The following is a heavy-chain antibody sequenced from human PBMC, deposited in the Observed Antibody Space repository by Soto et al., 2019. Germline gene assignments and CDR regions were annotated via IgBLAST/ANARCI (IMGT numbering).Heavy chain of an antibody. CDR3: ASDKGWIQRTVPGTYYYYSGMDV. V-gene: IGHV3-33*01. D-gene: IGHD5-18*01. J-gene: IGHJ6*02. CDR1: GFTFSSYG. CDR2: IWYDGSNK. Sequence: PGWSMRLSCAASGFTFSSYGMHWVLQAPGKGLEWVAVIWYDGSNKYYADSVKGRFTISSDNSKNTLYLQMNSLRAEDTAVYYCASDKGWIQRTVPGTYYYYSGMDVWGQGTTVTVSS.